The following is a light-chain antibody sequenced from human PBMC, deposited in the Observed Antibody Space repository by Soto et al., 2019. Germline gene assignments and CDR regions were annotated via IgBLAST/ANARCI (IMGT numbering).Light chain of an antibody. J-gene: IGLJ1*01. CDR3: TLYTSENAYV. CDR2: DDH. V-gene: IGLV1-44*01. CDR1: SSNIGSHT. Sequence: QAVVTQPPSASGTPGQTVTISCSGRSSNIGSHTVNWYQQLPGTAPKLLIYDDHKRPSGVPDRFSGSKSGTTASLTISGLQAADEADYYCTLYTSENAYVFGTGTKVTVL.